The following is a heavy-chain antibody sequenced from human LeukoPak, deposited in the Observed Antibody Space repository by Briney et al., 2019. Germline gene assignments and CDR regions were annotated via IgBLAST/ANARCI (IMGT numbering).Heavy chain of an antibody. V-gene: IGHV3-33*01. Sequence: GGSLRLSCGASGFTFRSNGMHWVRQAPGKGLEWVAVIWYDGSNEYYADSVKGRFTITRDNSKNTLYLQMKSLRAGDTAVYYCARNGYGDSGGFDMWGQGTMVTVSS. CDR1: GFTFRSNG. CDR2: IWYDGSNE. D-gene: IGHD4-17*01. CDR3: ARNGYGDSGGFDM. J-gene: IGHJ3*02.